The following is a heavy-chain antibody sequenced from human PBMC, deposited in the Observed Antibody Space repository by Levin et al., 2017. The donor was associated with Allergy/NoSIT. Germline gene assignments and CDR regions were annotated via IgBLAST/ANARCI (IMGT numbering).Heavy chain of an antibody. Sequence: SETLSLTCAVYGGSFSGYYWSWIRQPPGKGLEWIGEINHSGSTNYNPSLKSRVTISVDTSKNQFSLKLSSVTAADTAVYYCARGKRKEYYDILTGWAPFYWGQGTLVTVSS. CDR2: INHSGST. CDR3: ARGKRKEYYDILTGWAPFY. CDR1: GGSFSGYY. J-gene: IGHJ4*02. V-gene: IGHV4-34*01. D-gene: IGHD3-9*01.